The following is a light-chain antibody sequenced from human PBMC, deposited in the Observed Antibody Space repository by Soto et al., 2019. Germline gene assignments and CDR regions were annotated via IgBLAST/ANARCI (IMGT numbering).Light chain of an antibody. CDR3: QQSYSTPPT. V-gene: IGKV1-39*01. J-gene: IGKJ1*01. CDR1: QSISSY. Sequence: DIQMTQSPSSLSASVGDRVTITCRASQSISSYLNWYQQKPGKAPKLLIYAASSFQSGVTTRFSGSGSGTDFTLTISSLQPEDFATYYGQQSYSTPPTFGQGTKVDIK. CDR2: AAS.